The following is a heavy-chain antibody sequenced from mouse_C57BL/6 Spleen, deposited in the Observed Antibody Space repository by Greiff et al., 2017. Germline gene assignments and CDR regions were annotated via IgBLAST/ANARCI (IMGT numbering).Heavy chain of an antibody. D-gene: IGHD1-1*01. CDR1: GYSFTGYY. CDR2: INPSTGGT. CDR3: AREGVSDYYCSVDY. J-gene: IGHJ2*01. V-gene: IGHV1-42*01. Sequence: EVQLQQSGPELVKPGASVTISCKASGYSFTGYYMNWVKQSPEKSLEWIGEINPSTGGTTYNQKFKAKATLTVDKSSSTAYMQLKSLTSEDSAVYYCAREGVSDYYCSVDYWGQGTTLTVSS.